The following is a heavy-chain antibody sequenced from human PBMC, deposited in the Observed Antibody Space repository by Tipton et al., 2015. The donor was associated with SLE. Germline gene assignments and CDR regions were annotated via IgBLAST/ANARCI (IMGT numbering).Heavy chain of an antibody. J-gene: IGHJ6*03. CDR1: GDSITAGSYF. Sequence: TLSLTCSVSGDSITAGSYFWNWIRQPAVKGPEWIGRIYTGGNTNYNTSLKSRVTISLDTSKNQVSLNLSSVTAADTAVYYCARSLKGYYYYYYYMDVWGKGTTVTVSS. CDR3: ARSLKGYYYYYYYMDV. CDR2: IYTGGNT. V-gene: IGHV4-61*02.